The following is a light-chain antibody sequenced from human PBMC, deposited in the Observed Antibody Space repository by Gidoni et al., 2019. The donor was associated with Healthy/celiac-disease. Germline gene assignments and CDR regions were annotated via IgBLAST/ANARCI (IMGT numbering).Light chain of an antibody. J-gene: IGKJ3*01. V-gene: IGKV1-8*01. CDR2: AAS. CDR1: QGISSY. Sequence: AIRMTQSPSSFSASTGDRVTITCRASQGISSYLAWYQQKPGKAPKLLIYAASTLQSGVPSRFSGSGSGTDFTLTISCLQSEDFATYYCQQYYSYPFTSGPXTKVDIK. CDR3: QQYYSYPFT.